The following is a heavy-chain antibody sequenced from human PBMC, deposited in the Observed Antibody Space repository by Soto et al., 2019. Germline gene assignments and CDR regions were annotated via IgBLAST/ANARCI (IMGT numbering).Heavy chain of an antibody. J-gene: IGHJ4*02. Sequence: SETLSLTCAVYGGSFSGYYWSWIRQPPGKGLEWIGEINHSGSTNYNPSLKSRVTISVDTSKNQFSLKLSSVTAADTAVYYCARLRVMITFGGVIVPRGFDYWGQGTLVTVSS. CDR3: ARLRVMITFGGVIVPRGFDY. CDR2: INHSGST. D-gene: IGHD3-16*02. V-gene: IGHV4-34*01. CDR1: GGSFSGYY.